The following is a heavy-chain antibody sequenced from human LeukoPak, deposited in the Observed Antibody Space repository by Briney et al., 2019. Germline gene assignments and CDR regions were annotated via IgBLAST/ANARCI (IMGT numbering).Heavy chain of an antibody. CDR3: ASPRGSSGWYGY. J-gene: IGHJ4*02. CDR1: GGSFSGYY. D-gene: IGHD6-19*01. Sequence: PSETLSLTCAVYGGSFSGYYWSWNRQPPGKGLEWIGEINHSGSTNYNPSLKSRVTISVDTSKNQFSLKLSSVAAADTAVYYCASPRGSSGWYGYWGQGTLVTVSS. CDR2: INHSGST. V-gene: IGHV4-34*01.